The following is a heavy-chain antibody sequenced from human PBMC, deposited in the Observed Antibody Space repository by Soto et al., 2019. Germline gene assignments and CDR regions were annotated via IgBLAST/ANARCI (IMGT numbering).Heavy chain of an antibody. V-gene: IGHV1-69*12. CDR1: GGTFSSYA. J-gene: IGHJ3*02. CDR3: ATVGWGVRADDAFDI. Sequence: QVQLVQSGAEVKKPGSSVKVSCKASGGTFSSYAISWVRQAPGQGLEWMGGIIPIFGTANYAQKFQGRVTITADESTCTAYMVLSSLRSEDTAVYYCATVGWGVRADDAFDIWGQGTMVTVSS. CDR2: IIPIFGTA. D-gene: IGHD3-10*01.